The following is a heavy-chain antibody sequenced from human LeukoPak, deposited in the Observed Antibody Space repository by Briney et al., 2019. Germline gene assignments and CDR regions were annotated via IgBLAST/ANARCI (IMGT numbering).Heavy chain of an antibody. D-gene: IGHD4-11*01. CDR1: GFRFTSFG. J-gene: IGHJ5*02. CDR2: ISTYIGVT. Sequence: VASVNVSCKASGFRFTSFGFSWVRQAPGQGLEWMGWISTYIGVTHYAEKFEDRVTMTIDTSTTTAYMELRSLRYDDTAVYYCARDSDYSGNGNGDWFDPWGQGTVVTVSS. V-gene: IGHV1-18*04. CDR3: ARDSDYSGNGNGDWFDP.